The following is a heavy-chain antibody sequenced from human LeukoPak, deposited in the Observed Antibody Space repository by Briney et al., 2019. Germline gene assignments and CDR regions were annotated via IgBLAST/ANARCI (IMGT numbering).Heavy chain of an antibody. CDR1: GVSISSGSNY. CDR2: IYSSGST. Sequence: SETLSLTCRVSGVSISSGSNYWGWIRQPPGKTLEWIGSIYSSGSTYYNSSLKSRVIILIDTAKNHFSLNLSSVTAAETAVYYCARGVRVVVAATWWFDPWGQGTLVTVSS. J-gene: IGHJ5*02. D-gene: IGHD2-15*01. CDR3: ARGVRVVVAATWWFDP. V-gene: IGHV4-39*07.